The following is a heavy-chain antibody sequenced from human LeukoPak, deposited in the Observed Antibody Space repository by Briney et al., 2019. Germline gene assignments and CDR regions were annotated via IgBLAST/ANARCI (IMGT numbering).Heavy chain of an antibody. J-gene: IGHJ4*02. D-gene: IGHD3-10*01. Sequence: GESLKISCKGSGYNFTSYWIDWVRQMPGKGPEWMGIMYPGDSDTRYSPSFQGQVTISADKSITTAYLQWSSLKASDTAMYYCARAYYGSSGFDYWGQGTLVTVSS. CDR1: GYNFTSYW. CDR2: MYPGDSDT. CDR3: ARAYYGSSGFDY. V-gene: IGHV5-51*01.